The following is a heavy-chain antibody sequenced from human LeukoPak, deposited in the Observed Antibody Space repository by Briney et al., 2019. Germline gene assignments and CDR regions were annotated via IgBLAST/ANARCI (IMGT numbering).Heavy chain of an antibody. J-gene: IGHJ4*02. D-gene: IGHD3/OR15-3a*01. V-gene: IGHV3-74*01. CDR3: ARDPFGPGVY. CDR1: GLTFTGYW. Sequence: PGGSLRLSCAASGLTFTGYWMHWLRQAPGKGLVWVSRINSDGSTTSHADSVKGRFTISRDNAKNTLYLQMDSLRAEDTAVYYCARDPFGPGVYWGQGTLVTVSS. CDR2: INSDGSTT.